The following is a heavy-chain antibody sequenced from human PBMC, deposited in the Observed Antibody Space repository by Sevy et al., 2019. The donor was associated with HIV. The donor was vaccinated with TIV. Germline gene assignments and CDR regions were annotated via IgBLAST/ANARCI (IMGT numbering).Heavy chain of an antibody. CDR2: ISWDGGST. CDR1: GFTFDDYT. J-gene: IGHJ4*02. D-gene: IGHD6-13*01. CDR3: AKDSGVGSSWYYFDY. Sequence: GGSLRLSCAASGFTFDDYTMHWVRQAPGKGLEWVSLISWDGGSTYYADSVKGRFTISRDNSKNSLYLQMNSLRTEDTALYYCAKDSGVGSSWYYFDYWGQGTLVTVSS. V-gene: IGHV3-43*01.